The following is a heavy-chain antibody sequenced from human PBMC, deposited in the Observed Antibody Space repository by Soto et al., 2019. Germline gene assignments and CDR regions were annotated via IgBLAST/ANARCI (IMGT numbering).Heavy chain of an antibody. J-gene: IGHJ4*02. CDR3: ARDRASVSFDY. CDR1: GYNFNSHS. V-gene: IGHV7-4-1*01. CDR2: INLNTGNP. Sequence: QVQLVQSGSESMQPGASVKVSCKGSGYNFNSHSINWLRQAPGQGLEWMGWINLNTGNPPYELGFTGRFVFSVDTSVSTVYLPIFSLKADDSAVYYCARDRASVSFDYWGQGTLVTVSS. D-gene: IGHD3-3*01.